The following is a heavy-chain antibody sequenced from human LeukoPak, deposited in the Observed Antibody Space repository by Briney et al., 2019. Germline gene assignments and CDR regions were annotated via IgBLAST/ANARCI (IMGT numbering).Heavy chain of an antibody. CDR3: ARDTGYGVNDY. CDR2: ISTSSDTI. J-gene: IGHJ4*02. CDR1: GFTFSVYN. Sequence: GGSLRPSCAVSGFTFSVYNMNWVRQAPGKGLEWISYISTSSDTIHYADSVKGRFTISRDNAKNSLFLQMNSLRAEDTAVYYCARDTGYGVNDYWGQGTLVTVSS. D-gene: IGHD4-17*01. V-gene: IGHV3-48*04.